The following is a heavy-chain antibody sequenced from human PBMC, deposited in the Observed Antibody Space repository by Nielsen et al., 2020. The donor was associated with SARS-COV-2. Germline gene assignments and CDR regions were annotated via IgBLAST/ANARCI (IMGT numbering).Heavy chain of an antibody. CDR3: VRERSYGNYVGANYFDS. CDR2: IWYDGTKK. D-gene: IGHD4-11*01. Sequence: GESLKISCAASGSTFSNYGMHWVRQAPGKGLEWVAVIWYDGTKKYYGDSVRGRFTISRDNSKNTLYLQMNSLKADDTAVYYCVRERSYGNYVGANYFDSWGQGTLVTVSS. J-gene: IGHJ5*01. CDR1: GSTFSNYG. V-gene: IGHV3-33*01.